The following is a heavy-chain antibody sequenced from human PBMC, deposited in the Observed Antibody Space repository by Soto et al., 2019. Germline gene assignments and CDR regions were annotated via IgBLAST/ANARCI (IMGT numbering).Heavy chain of an antibody. V-gene: IGHV3-7*04. CDR2: IKQDGREE. J-gene: IGHJ4*02. CDR3: TGGSGWLQTD. Sequence: EVQLVESGGGLVQPGGALKPSCTNSWFSSSPLLVTWVRQAPGKGLEWVALIKQDGREELYVDSVKGRFTISRDNAKNSVYLQMDSLRVEDTAVYYCTGGSGWLQTDWGQGTLVTVSS. CDR1: WFSSSPLL. D-gene: IGHD6-19*01.